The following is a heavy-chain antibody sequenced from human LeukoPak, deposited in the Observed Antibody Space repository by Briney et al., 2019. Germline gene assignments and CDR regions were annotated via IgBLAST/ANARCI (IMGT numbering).Heavy chain of an antibody. CDR3: GRDLKGGVYYNSRGSDDVFNI. J-gene: IGHJ3*02. CDR2: ISSSSSYI. CDR1: GFTFSSYS. D-gene: IGHD2/OR15-2a*01. Sequence: GGSLRLSCAASGFTFSSYSMNWVRQAPGKGLEWVSSISSSSSYIYYADSVKGRFTISRDNAKNSLYLQMNSLRAEDTAVYYCGRDLKGGVYYNSRGSDDVFNIGGKGTMVTV. V-gene: IGHV3-21*01.